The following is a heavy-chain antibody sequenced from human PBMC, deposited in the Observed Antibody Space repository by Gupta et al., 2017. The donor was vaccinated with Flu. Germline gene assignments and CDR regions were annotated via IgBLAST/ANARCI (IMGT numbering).Heavy chain of an antibody. CDR2: IWVDGRDK. D-gene: IGHD1-26*01. Sequence: QAPGKGLEWVAFIWVDGRDKYYADSVKGRFNISRDNSKKTVYLQMNSVTADDTAVYYCARDYRAWENQVGLGHWGQGTLVTVSS. CDR3: ARDYRAWENQVGLGH. V-gene: IGHV3-33*01. J-gene: IGHJ4*02.